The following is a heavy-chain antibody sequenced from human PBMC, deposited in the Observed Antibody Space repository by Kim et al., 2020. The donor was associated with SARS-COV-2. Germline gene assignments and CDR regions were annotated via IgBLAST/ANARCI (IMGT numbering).Heavy chain of an antibody. CDR1: NASRGYFY. V-gene: IGHV4-4*07. D-gene: IGHD2-21*02. CDR2: VYTGGST. CDR3: ARANSCGGACAFHSFDA. J-gene: IGHJ4*02. Sequence: SETLSLTCSVSNASRGYFYWSWIRQSPGRGLEWLGLVYTGGSTTYNPSLRSRVTISIDTSQTQFSLRLTSVTAADTAIYYCARANSCGGACAFHSFDAWGPGTRVAVSP.